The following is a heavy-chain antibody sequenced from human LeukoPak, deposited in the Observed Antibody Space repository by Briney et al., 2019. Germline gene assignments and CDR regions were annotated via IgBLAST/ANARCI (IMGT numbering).Heavy chain of an antibody. CDR1: GVTVSTVY. J-gene: IGHJ4*02. D-gene: IGHD3-10*01. CDR3: ATLKGWYGEGCFDY. V-gene: IGHV3-53*01. Sequence: GGSLRLSCAASGVTVSTVYMGWVRQAPGKGLDWVSVIYPDGMAYYAESVKGRFTISRDSSENTLFLQMNSLRAEDTAVYYCATLKGWYGEGCFDYWGQGTLVTVSS. CDR2: IYPDGMA.